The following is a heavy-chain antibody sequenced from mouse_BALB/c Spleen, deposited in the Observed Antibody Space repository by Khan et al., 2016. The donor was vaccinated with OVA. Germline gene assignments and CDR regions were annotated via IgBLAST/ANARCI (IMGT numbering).Heavy chain of an antibody. D-gene: IGHD1-1*01. V-gene: IGHV5-6-5*01. CDR1: GFTFSSYA. CDR3: ARGHFYSSSYDYWYFDV. CDR2: INSGGSF. J-gene: IGHJ1*01. Sequence: EVELVESGRGLVKPGGSLKLSCAASGFTFSSYAMSWVRQTPEKRLEWVASINSGGSFYYSDSVGGRFTISRDNARNILYLQMSSLKTEDTAMYYCARGHFYSSSYDYWYFDVWGAGTTVTVSS.